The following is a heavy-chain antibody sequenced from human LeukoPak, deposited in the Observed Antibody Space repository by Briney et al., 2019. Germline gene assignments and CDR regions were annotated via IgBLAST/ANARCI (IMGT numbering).Heavy chain of an antibody. D-gene: IGHD3-10*01. CDR1: GFTFSSYT. J-gene: IGHJ4*02. CDR3: ARAGTGILLWFGDRSDY. CDR2: ISSSSSYT. V-gene: IGHV3-21*01. Sequence: GGSLRLSCAASGFTFSSYTMNWVCQAPGKGLEWVSSISSSSSYTYYADSVKGRFTISRDNAKKSLYLQMNSLRAEDTAVYYCARAGTGILLWFGDRSDYWGQGTLVTVSS.